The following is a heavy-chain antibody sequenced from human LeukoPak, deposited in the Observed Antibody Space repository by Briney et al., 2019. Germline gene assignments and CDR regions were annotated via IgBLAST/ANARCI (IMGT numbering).Heavy chain of an antibody. CDR1: GFRFSDYS. D-gene: IGHD5-24*01. Sequence: GGSLRLSCAASGFRFSDYSMNWVRRAPGKGLEWISYIGISSGNTNYADSVKGRFTISGDKAKNSLYLQMNSLRVEDTAVYYCARDYKYAFDNWGQGTLVTVSS. V-gene: IGHV3-48*01. CDR3: ARDYKYAFDN. CDR2: IGISSGNT. J-gene: IGHJ4*02.